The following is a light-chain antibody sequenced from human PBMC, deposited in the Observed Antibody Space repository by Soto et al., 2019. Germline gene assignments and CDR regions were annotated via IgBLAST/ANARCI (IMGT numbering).Light chain of an antibody. CDR2: RAS. J-gene: IGKJ4*01. CDR1: QSLLDSSNNKNY. V-gene: IGKV4-1*01. CDR3: HQSFSAPPLT. Sequence: IVMIQSPDSLAVSLGDRASIHCKSSQSLLDSSNNKNYLSWIQQKPGQPPRLHIYRASTRARGVPDRFTGSGSGTEFTLTISSLQAEDVAVYYCHQSFSAPPLTFGGGTRVEI.